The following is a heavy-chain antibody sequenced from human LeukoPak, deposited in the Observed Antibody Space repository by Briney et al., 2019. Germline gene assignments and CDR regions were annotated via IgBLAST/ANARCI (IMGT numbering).Heavy chain of an antibody. CDR1: GGSISSSS. D-gene: IGHD2-21*01. CDR3: ARDRDWAFDY. Sequence: ETLSLTCTVSGGSISSSSYYWGWIRQPPGKGLEWVSCISSSSSYIYYADSVKGRFTISRDNSKNTLSLQMNSLRTEDTAVYYCARDRDWAFDYWGQGILVTVSS. CDR2: ISSSSSYI. J-gene: IGHJ4*02. V-gene: IGHV3-21*01.